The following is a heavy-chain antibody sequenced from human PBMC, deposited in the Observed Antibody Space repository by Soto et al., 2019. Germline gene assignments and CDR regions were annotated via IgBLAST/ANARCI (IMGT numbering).Heavy chain of an antibody. J-gene: IGHJ4*02. D-gene: IGHD1-26*01. Sequence: SETLSLTCAVSGASFSGVYWSWIRQSPGKVLEWIGEIDHSGITNHNTALKSRATMSVDTSKNQFSLKLRSVTAADTAVYYCARGVSVTLAVQGGAPDKNYFDSWSQGTLVTVS. CDR2: IDHSGIT. CDR3: ARGVSVTLAVQGGAPDKNYFDS. V-gene: IGHV4-34*04. CDR1: GASFSGVY.